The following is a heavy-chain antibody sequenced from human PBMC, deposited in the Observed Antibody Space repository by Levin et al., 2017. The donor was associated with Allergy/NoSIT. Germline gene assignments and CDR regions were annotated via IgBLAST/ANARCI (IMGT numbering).Heavy chain of an antibody. J-gene: IGHJ6*02. Sequence: GESLKISCTASGFTFGDYAMSWFRQAPGKGLEWVGFIRSKAYGGTTEYAASVKGRFTISRDDSKSIAYLQMNSLKTDDTAVYYCSTYIRWGSDYYGMDAWGQGITVTVSS. CDR1: GFTFGDYA. CDR3: STYIRWGSDYYGMDA. V-gene: IGHV3-49*03. CDR2: IRSKAYGGTT. D-gene: IGHD7-27*01.